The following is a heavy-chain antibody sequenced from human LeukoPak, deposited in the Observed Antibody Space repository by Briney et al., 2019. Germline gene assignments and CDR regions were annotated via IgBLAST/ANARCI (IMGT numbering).Heavy chain of an antibody. Sequence: GASVKVSCKASGYTFTGYYMRWVRQAPGQGLEWMGWINPNSGGTNYAQKFQGRVTMTRDTSISTAYMELSRLRSDDTAVYYCARLSLTMIAVAPFDYWGQGTLVTVSS. CDR2: INPNSGGT. D-gene: IGHD3-22*01. J-gene: IGHJ4*02. CDR3: ARLSLTMIAVAPFDY. V-gene: IGHV1-2*02. CDR1: GYTFTGYY.